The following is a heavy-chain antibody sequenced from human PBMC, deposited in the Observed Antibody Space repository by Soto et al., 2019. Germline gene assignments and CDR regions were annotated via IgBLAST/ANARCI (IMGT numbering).Heavy chain of an antibody. J-gene: IGHJ4*02. CDR3: ARGIRSSGWYRGATYYFDY. CDR2: IYHSGST. D-gene: IGHD6-19*01. CDR1: GGSISSSNW. V-gene: IGHV4-4*02. Sequence: SETLSLTCAVSGGSISSSNWWSWVRQPPGKGLEWIGEIYHSGSTNYNPSLKSRVTISVDKSKNQFSLKLSSVTAADTAVYYCARGIRSSGWYRGATYYFDYWGQGTLVTVSS.